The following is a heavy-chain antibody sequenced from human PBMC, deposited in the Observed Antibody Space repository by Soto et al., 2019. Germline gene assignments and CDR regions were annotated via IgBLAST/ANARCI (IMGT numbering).Heavy chain of an antibody. CDR3: ARGPPSYYDSSGYYKYFDY. CDR1: GYTFTSYG. V-gene: IGHV1-18*01. Sequence: QVQLVQSGAEVKKPGASVKVSCKASGYTFTSYGISWVRQAPGQGLEWMGWISAYNGNTNYAQKLQGRVTMTTDTSXXXAXLELRSLRSDDTAVYYCARGPPSYYDSSGYYKYFDYWGQGTLVTVSS. CDR2: ISAYNGNT. J-gene: IGHJ4*02. D-gene: IGHD3-22*01.